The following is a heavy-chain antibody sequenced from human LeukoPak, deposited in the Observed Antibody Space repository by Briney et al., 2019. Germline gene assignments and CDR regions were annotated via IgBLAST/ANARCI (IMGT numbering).Heavy chain of an antibody. J-gene: IGHJ3*02. CDR1: GFTFDDYA. Sequence: HPGGSLRLSCAASGFTFDDYAMHWVRQAPGKGLEWVSGISWNSGSIGYADSVKGRFTISRDNAKNSLYLQMNSLRAEDTALYSCAKVRHIVGATRRLDAFDIWGQGTMVTVSS. D-gene: IGHD1-26*01. V-gene: IGHV3-9*01. CDR3: AKVRHIVGATRRLDAFDI. CDR2: ISWNSGSI.